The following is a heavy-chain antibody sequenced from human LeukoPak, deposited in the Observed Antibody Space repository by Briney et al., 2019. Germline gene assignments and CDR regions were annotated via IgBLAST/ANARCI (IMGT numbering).Heavy chain of an antibody. CDR3: ARDRIAVRFDY. V-gene: IGHV3-21*01. CDR1: GFSFSRDS. Sequence: SGGSLRLSCVASGFSFSRDSMNWVRQAPGKGLEWVSSISSSSSYIYYADSVKGRFTISRDNAKNSLYLQMNSLRAEDTAVYYCARDRIAVRFDYWGQGTLVTVSS. J-gene: IGHJ4*02. D-gene: IGHD2-21*01. CDR2: ISSSSSYI.